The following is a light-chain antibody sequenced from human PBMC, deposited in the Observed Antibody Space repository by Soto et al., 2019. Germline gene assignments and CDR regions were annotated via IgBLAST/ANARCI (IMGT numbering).Light chain of an antibody. CDR1: QSIITY. CDR2: VAS. CDR3: QHYNSYSEA. Sequence: DIQMTQSPSSLSASVGDRVTITCRASQSIITYLSWYQQKPGKAPKLLIYVASNLQSGVPSRFRGSGSGTEFTLTISSLQPDDFATYYCQHYNSYSEAFGQGTKVDI. J-gene: IGKJ1*01. V-gene: IGKV1-5*01.